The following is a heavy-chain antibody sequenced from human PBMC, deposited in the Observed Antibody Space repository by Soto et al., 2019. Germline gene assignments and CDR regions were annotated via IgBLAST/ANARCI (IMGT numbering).Heavy chain of an antibody. CDR1: GYTFTSYG. CDR2: ISAYNGNT. CDR3: ARDGYCSSTSCYHYYYYYGMDV. J-gene: IGHJ6*02. V-gene: IGHV1-18*04. D-gene: IGHD2-2*01. Sequence: ASVKVSCKASGYTFTSYGISWVRQAPGQGLEWMGWISAYNGNTNYAQKLQGRVTMTTDTSTGTAYMELRSLRSDDTAVYYCARDGYCSSTSCYHYYYYYGMDVWGQGTTVTVS.